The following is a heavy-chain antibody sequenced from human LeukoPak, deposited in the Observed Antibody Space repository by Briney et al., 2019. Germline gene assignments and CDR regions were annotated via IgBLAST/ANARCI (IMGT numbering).Heavy chain of an antibody. CDR3: ARAPYDFWSGLGY. D-gene: IGHD3-3*01. CDR2: INSDGSST. J-gene: IGHJ4*02. CDR1: GFTFSNSW. V-gene: IGHV3-74*01. Sequence: GGSLRLSCAASGFTFSNSWMYWVRQAPGKGLAWVSRINSDGSSTTYADSVKGRFTISRDNSKNTLYLQMNSLRAEDTAVYYCARAPYDFWSGLGYWGQGTLVTVSS.